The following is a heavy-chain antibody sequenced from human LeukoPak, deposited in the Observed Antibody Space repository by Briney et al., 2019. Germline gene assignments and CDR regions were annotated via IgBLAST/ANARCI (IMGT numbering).Heavy chain of an antibody. J-gene: IGHJ4*02. D-gene: IGHD5-18*01. CDR2: IWYDGSNK. V-gene: IGHV3-33*01. CDR1: GFTFSSYG. Sequence: GGSLRLSCAASGFTFSSYGMHWVRQAPGKGLEWVAVIWYDGSNKYYADSVKGRFTISRDNSKNTLYLQMNSLRAEDTAVYYCARDRRYSYGTGTFDYWGQGTLVTVSS. CDR3: ARDRRYSYGTGTFDY.